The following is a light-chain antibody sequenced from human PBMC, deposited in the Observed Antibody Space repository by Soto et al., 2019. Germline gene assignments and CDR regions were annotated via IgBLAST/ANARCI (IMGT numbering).Light chain of an antibody. CDR2: AAS. CDR3: HHSYRTWT. CDR1: QSINTY. V-gene: IGKV1-39*01. Sequence: DIQMTQSPSSLSASVGDRVTITCRASQSINTYLHWYQQKPGKAPKLLIYAASSLPSGGPSRFSGSGSGTDFTLSISGLHPYDVATYFWHHSYRTWTFGQGTKVEIK. J-gene: IGKJ1*01.